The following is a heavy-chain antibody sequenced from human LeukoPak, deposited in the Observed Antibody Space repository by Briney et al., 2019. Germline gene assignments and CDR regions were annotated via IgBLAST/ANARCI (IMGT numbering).Heavy chain of an antibody. Sequence: GGSLSLSCEAQGLTFSYFGMHWFRQAPGKGLEWVAVIWSDGSHKYYDDSVKGRFIVSRENSKNTLYLQMHSPRAADTSVYFCAKDANEFGDSYFDSWGQGTLVTVSS. D-gene: IGHD3-10*01. CDR1: GLTFSYFG. CDR2: IWSDGSHK. V-gene: IGHV3-33*03. J-gene: IGHJ5*01. CDR3: AKDANEFGDSYFDS.